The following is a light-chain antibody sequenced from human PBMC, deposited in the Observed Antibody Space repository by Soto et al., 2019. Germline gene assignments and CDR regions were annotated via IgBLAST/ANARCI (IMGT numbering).Light chain of an antibody. CDR1: QSISRW. V-gene: IGKV1-5*01. CDR2: DAS. Sequence: IPRSESASTMSASVGDRVTITCWASQSISRWLAWYQQKPGKAPKILIYDASSLESGVPSRFSGSGSGTDFTLTISRLENEDFAIYYCQQYGTSPQTFGQGTKVDIK. J-gene: IGKJ2*01. CDR3: QQYGTSPQT.